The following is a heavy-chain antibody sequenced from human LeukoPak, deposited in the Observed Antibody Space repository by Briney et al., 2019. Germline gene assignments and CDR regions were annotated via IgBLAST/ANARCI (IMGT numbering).Heavy chain of an antibody. D-gene: IGHD5-24*01. J-gene: IGHJ4*02. CDR3: ARDGYKGGY. CDR2: IYTSGST. Sequence: SETLSLTCTVSGGSISSDYYYWSWIRQPAGKGLEWIGRIYTSGSTSYNPSLKSRVTISVDTSKNQFSLKLSSVTAADTAVYYCARDGYKGGYWGQGTLVTVSS. CDR1: GGSISSDYYY. V-gene: IGHV4-61*02.